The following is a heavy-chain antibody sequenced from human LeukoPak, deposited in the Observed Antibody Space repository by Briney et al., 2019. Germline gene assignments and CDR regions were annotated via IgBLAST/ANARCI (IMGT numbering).Heavy chain of an antibody. J-gene: IGHJ3*01. CDR3: ARDQGYCTSASCRGDAFDV. CDR2: IKQDGSEK. V-gene: IGHV3-7*01. D-gene: IGHD2-2*01. CDR1: GFTFSSYW. Sequence: GGSLRLSCAASGFTFSSYWMSWVRQAPGKGLDWVAKIKQDGSEKYYVDSVKGRFTISRDNAKNSLSLQMNSLRAEDTAVYYCARDQGYCTSASCRGDAFDVWGQGSMVSVSS.